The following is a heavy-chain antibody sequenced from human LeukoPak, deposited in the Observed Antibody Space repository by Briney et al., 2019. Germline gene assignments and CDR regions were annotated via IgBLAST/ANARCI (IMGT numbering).Heavy chain of an antibody. CDR3: AKSPGSRSYPHYFDY. J-gene: IGHJ4*02. CDR2: TSSSDAGT. D-gene: IGHD3-10*01. V-gene: IGHV3-23*01. CDR1: GFTLSTYA. Sequence: GGSLRLSCAASGFTLSTYAMSWVRQTPGKGLEWVAATSSSDAGTYHADSVRGRFTISRDNSKNTLYLQMNSLRAEDAAVYYCAKSPGSRSYPHYFDYWGQGTLVTVSS.